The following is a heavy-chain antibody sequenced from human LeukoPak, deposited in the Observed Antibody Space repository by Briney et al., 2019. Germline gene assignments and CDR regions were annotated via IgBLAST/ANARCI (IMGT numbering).Heavy chain of an antibody. J-gene: IGHJ5*02. Sequence: ASVKVSCKASGYTFTSYYMHWVRQAPGQGLEWMGIINPSGGSTSYAQKFQGRVTITADESTSTAYMELSSLRSEDTAVYYCARGAGYYYGSGSYYWFDPWGQGTLVTVSS. D-gene: IGHD3-10*01. V-gene: IGHV1-46*01. CDR2: INPSGGST. CDR3: ARGAGYYYGSGSYYWFDP. CDR1: GYTFTSYY.